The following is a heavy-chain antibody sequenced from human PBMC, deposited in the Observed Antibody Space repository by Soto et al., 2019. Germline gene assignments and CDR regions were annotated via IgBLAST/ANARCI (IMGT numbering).Heavy chain of an antibody. V-gene: IGHV1-2*02. Sequence: GASVKVSCKASEYTFSGNYMHWVRRAPGQGLEWMGWINPKNGATNSEQKFQGRITMTWDTSTSTGYMELTRLRSDDTAVYYCAPHHYDSSGFFDYWGQGTLVTVSS. D-gene: IGHD3-22*01. CDR3: APHHYDSSGFFDY. CDR2: INPKNGAT. J-gene: IGHJ4*02. CDR1: EYTFSGNY.